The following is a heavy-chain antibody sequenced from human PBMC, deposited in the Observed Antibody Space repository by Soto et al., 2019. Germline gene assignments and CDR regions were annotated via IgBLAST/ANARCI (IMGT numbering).Heavy chain of an antibody. CDR3: AKDRCAIDYYYYMDV. V-gene: IGHV3-23*01. Sequence: EVQLLESGGDLVQPGGSLRLSCAASGFTFSNYAMSWVRQAPGKGLEWVSAISGGGGNTYYADSVKGRFTISRDNSKNTVYLQVHSLRAEDTATYHFAKDRCAIDYYYYMDVWGKGTTGSVSS. CDR2: ISGGGGNT. CDR1: GFTFSNYA. J-gene: IGHJ6*03.